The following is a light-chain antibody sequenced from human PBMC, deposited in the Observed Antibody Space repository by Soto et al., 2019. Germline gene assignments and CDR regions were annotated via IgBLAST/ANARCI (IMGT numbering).Light chain of an antibody. V-gene: IGLV2-14*01. CDR2: DVS. CDR1: SSDVGGYNY. CDR3: NSYTTSNTRQIV. J-gene: IGLJ1*01. Sequence: QSVLTQPATVSWSPGQSITISCTGTSSDVGGYNYVSWYQQHPGKAPKFMIYDVSNRPSGVSTRFSGSKSGNTASLTISGLQAEDEADYHCNSYTTSNTRQIVFGTGTKVTVL.